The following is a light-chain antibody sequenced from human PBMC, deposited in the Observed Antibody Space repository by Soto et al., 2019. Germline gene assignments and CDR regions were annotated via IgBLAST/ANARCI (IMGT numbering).Light chain of an antibody. CDR2: GAS. Sequence: EIVLTQSPGTLCLSPGERATLSCRASQSVSSDLAWYQQKPGQAPRLLIYGASSRATGVPDRFSGSGSGTDFTLTISRLEPEDFAVYYCQQYGNSPWTFGQGTKVEIK. CDR1: QSVSSD. CDR3: QQYGNSPWT. V-gene: IGKV3-20*01. J-gene: IGKJ1*01.